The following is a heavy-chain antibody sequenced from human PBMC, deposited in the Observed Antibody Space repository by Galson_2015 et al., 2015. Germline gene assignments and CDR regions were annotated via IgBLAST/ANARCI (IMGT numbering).Heavy chain of an antibody. CDR3: AVVSPVVRGVIHSSGWDYAFDI. V-gene: IGHV5-51*01. CDR2: IYPGDSDT. CDR1: GYSFTSYW. Sequence: QSGAEVKKPGESLKIFCKGSGYSFTSYWIGWVRQMPGKGLEWMGIIYPGDSDTRYSPSFQGQVTISADKSISTAYLQWSSLKASDTAMYHCAVVSPVVRGVIHSSGWDYAFDIWGQGTMVTVSS. D-gene: IGHD3-10*01. J-gene: IGHJ3*02.